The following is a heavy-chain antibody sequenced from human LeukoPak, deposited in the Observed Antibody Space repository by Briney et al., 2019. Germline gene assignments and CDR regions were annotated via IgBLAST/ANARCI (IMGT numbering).Heavy chain of an antibody. CDR1: GGSISSGGYY. Sequence: TPSQTLSLTCTVSGGSISSGGYYWSWIRQPPGKGLEWIGYIYHSGSTYYNPSLKSRVTISVDRSKNQFSLKLSSVTAADTAVYYCARVQTGRIVGAVDYWGQGTLVTVSS. V-gene: IGHV4-30-2*01. CDR3: ARVQTGRIVGAVDY. CDR2: IYHSGST. D-gene: IGHD1-26*01. J-gene: IGHJ4*02.